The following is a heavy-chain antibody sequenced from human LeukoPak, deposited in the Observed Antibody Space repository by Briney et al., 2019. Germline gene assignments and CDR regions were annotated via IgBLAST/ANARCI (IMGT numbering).Heavy chain of an antibody. D-gene: IGHD2-2*01. CDR3: ARVGVPAALGLNWFDP. J-gene: IGHJ5*02. Sequence: PSDTLSLTCTVSGGSISTYYWSWIRQPPGKGLEWIGNIYYSGSTNYSPSLKSRVTILVDTSKNQFSLELSSVTAADTAVYYCARVGVPAALGLNWFDPWGQGTLVTVSS. CDR1: GGSISTYY. V-gene: IGHV4-59*07. CDR2: IYYSGST.